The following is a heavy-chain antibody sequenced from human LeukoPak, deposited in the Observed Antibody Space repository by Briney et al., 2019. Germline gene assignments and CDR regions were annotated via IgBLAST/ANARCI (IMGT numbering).Heavy chain of an antibody. CDR1: GGSISSGGYS. Sequence: PSETLSLTCAVSGGSISSGGYSWSWIRQPPGKGPEWIGYIYHSGSTYYNPSLKSRVTISVDRSKNQFSLKLSSVTAADTAVYYCARADGSGSYSVDYWGQGTLVTVSS. CDR2: IYHSGST. CDR3: ARADGSGSYSVDY. V-gene: IGHV4-30-2*01. D-gene: IGHD3-10*01. J-gene: IGHJ4*02.